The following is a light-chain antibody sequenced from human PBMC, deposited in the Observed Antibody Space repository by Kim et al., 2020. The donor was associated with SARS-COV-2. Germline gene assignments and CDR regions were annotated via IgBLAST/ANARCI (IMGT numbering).Light chain of an antibody. J-gene: IGKJ4*01. CDR1: QDILTH. V-gene: IGKV3-11*01. CDR3: QQPYNWPLT. Sequence: EVVLTQSPATLSLSPGERATLSCRASQDILTHLAWYQQKSGQAPRLLISDASRRATGIPARFSGSGSGTDFTLTISSLEPEDFAAYYCQQPYNWPLTFGGGTKLEI. CDR2: DAS.